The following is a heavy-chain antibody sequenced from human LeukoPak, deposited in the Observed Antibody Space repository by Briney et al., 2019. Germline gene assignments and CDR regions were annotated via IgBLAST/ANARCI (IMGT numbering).Heavy chain of an antibody. Sequence: GRSLRLSCAASGFIFSNYGIHWVRQAPGKGLEWVALISYDGSVEKSAASVKGRFTISRDNSKNTLYLQMNSLRIEDTAVYYCARALGSSWDSSLDSWGQGTLVPVSS. J-gene: IGHJ4*02. D-gene: IGHD6-13*01. V-gene: IGHV3-30*03. CDR3: ARALGSSWDSSLDS. CDR2: ISYDGSVE. CDR1: GFIFSNYG.